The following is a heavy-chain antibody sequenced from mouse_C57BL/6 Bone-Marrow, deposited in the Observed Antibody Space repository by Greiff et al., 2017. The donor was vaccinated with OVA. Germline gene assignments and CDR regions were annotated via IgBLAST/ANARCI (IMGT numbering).Heavy chain of an antibody. CDR1: GFNIKDDY. Sequence: EVQLQQSGAELVRPGASVKLSCTASGFNIKDDYMHWVKQRPEPGLEWIGWIDPENGDTEYASKFQGKATITADTSSNTAYLQLSSLTSEDTAVYYCTYGSSPNYFDYWGQGTTLTVSS. V-gene: IGHV14-4*01. CDR3: TYGSSPNYFDY. D-gene: IGHD1-1*01. J-gene: IGHJ2*01. CDR2: IDPENGDT.